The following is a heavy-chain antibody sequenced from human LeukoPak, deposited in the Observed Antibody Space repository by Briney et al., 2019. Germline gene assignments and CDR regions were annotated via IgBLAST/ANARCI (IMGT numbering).Heavy chain of an antibody. CDR2: ISGSGGST. V-gene: IGHV3-23*01. Sequence: GGSLRLSCAASGFTFSSYAMSWVRQAPGKGLEWVSAISGSGGSTYYADSVKGRFTISRDNSKNTLYLQMNSLRAEDTAVYYCAKDPRPMTTVKNYYYYYMDVWGKGTTVTVSS. D-gene: IGHD4-17*01. CDR1: GFTFSSYA. J-gene: IGHJ6*03. CDR3: AKDPRPMTTVKNYYYYYMDV.